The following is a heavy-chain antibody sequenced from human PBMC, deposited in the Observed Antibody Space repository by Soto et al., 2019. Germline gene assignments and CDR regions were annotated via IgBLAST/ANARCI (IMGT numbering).Heavy chain of an antibody. J-gene: IGHJ3*02. D-gene: IGHD2-8*01. CDR3: ARQKSRIMVYAIKRRDDAFDI. V-gene: IGHV4-59*08. CDR1: GGSISSYY. Sequence: SETLSLTCTVSGGSISSYYWSWIRQPPGKGLEWIGYIYYSGSTNYNPSLKSRVTISVDTSKNQFSLKLSSVTAADTAVYYCARQKSRIMVYAIKRRDDAFDIWGQGTMVTVSS. CDR2: IYYSGST.